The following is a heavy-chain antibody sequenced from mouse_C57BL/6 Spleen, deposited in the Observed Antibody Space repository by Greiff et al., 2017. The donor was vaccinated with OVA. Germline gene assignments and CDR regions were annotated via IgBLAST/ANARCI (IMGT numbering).Heavy chain of an antibody. CDR1: GFTFSSYA. CDR2: ISSGGDYI. CDR3: TRVGGYYDYDEALTDYYAMDY. D-gene: IGHD2-4*01. V-gene: IGHV5-9-1*02. J-gene: IGHJ4*01. Sequence: EVQLVESGEGLVKPGGSLKLSCAASGFTFSSYAMSWVRQTPEKRLEWVAYISSGGDYIYYADTVKGRFTISRDNARNTLYLQMSSLKSEDTAMYYCTRVGGYYDYDEALTDYYAMDYWGQGTSVTVSS.